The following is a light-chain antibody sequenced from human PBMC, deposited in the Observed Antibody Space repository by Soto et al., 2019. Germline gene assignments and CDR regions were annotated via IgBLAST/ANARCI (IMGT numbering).Light chain of an antibody. CDR2: DVS. CDR3: CSWTSSATYV. Sequence: QPALIQPASVSGSPEQSITISCTGASSDVGYSSSVSWYQQHPGKAPKLVIFDVSNRPSGVSNRFSGSKSGNTASLTISGLQAEDEADYYCCSWTSSATYVFCPGTKVTVL. J-gene: IGLJ1*01. V-gene: IGLV2-14*01. CDR1: SSDVGYSSS.